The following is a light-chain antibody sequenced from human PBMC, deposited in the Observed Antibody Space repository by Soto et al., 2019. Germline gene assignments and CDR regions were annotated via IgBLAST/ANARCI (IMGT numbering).Light chain of an antibody. CDR3: QQRTNWLGT. J-gene: IGKJ1*01. V-gene: IGKV3-11*01. Sequence: EIVLTQSPVTLSLSPGGRATLSCRASQSVSRYLAWYQQKPGQAPRLLIYDASNRATGVPARFSGSGSGTDFTLTINSLEPEDFAVYYCQQRTNWLGTFGQGTRVEIK. CDR1: QSVSRY. CDR2: DAS.